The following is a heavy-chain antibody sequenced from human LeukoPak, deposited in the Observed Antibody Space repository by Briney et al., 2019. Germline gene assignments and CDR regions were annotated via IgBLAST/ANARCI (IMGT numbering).Heavy chain of an antibody. Sequence: SETLSLTCAVYGVSFSGYYWSWIRQPPGKGVEWIGEINHSGSTNYNPSLKSRVTISVDTSKNQFSLKLSSVTAADTAVYYCARDPSEDAFDIWGQGTMVTVSS. CDR1: GVSFSGYY. J-gene: IGHJ3*02. CDR2: INHSGST. CDR3: ARDPSEDAFDI. V-gene: IGHV4-34*01.